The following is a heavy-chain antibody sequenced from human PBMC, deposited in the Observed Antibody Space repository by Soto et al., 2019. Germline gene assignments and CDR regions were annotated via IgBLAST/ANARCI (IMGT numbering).Heavy chain of an antibody. D-gene: IGHD1-26*01. CDR2: SYWKDDK. V-gene: IGHV2-5*01. J-gene: IGHJ1*01. CDR1: GFALSTSGVG. CDR3: AHWGGSYVD. Sequence: SCLKLAYPTPASTLSCTFSGFALSTSGVGVGWIRQPARKALEWIALSYWKDDKRYSTSLKTRLTITKDTSNNQVVLKMTDMDTVDTGTYYCAHWGGSYVDWGQGTLVTVSS.